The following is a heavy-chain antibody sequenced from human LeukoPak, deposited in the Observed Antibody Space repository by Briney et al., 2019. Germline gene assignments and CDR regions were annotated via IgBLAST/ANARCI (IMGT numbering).Heavy chain of an antibody. Sequence: GGSLRLSCAASGFTFSSYEMNWVRQAPGKGLEWVSYISSSGSTIYYADSVKGRSTISRDNAKNSLFLQMNSLRADDTAVYSCARVLLGMSAFDLWGQGTMVSVSS. CDR3: ARVLLGMSAFDL. CDR2: ISSSGSTI. V-gene: IGHV3-48*03. CDR1: GFTFSSYE. D-gene: IGHD3-9*01. J-gene: IGHJ3*01.